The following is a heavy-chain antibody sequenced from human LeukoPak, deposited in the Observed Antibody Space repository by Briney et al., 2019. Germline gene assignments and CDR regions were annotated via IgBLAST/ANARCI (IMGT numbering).Heavy chain of an antibody. Sequence: GGSLRLSCAASGFTFSSYAKSWVRQAPGKGLEGVSGISGSGGSTNYADSVKGRFTIPRDNSKNTLYLQMNSLRAEDTAVYYCAKAREGYYYDSSGYYGYFDYWGQGTLVTVSS. D-gene: IGHD3-22*01. CDR1: GFTFSSYA. V-gene: IGHV3-23*01. CDR3: AKAREGYYYDSSGYYGYFDY. CDR2: ISGSGGST. J-gene: IGHJ4*02.